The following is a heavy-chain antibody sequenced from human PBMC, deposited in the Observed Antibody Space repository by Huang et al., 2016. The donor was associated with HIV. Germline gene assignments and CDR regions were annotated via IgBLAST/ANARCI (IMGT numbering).Heavy chain of an antibody. Sequence: QLRESGPGLVTPSVTLSLTCSASGTSMTSSTFYWGWFRQPPGRVREWSGSVSFQGNTYNNPSLKGRVTMSIDTANKQYAMRLTSVTAADTAVYFCAREVRAVDTDRPDGYYYRGLDVWGQGTTVIVSS. J-gene: IGHJ6*02. V-gene: IGHV4-39*02. D-gene: IGHD2-2*03. CDR3: AREVRAVDTDRPDGYYYRGLDV. CDR2: VSFQGNT. CDR1: GTSMTSSTFY.